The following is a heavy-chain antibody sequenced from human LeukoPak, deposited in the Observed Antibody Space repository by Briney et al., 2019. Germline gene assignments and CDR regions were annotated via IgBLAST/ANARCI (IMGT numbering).Heavy chain of an antibody. D-gene: IGHD3-22*01. V-gene: IGHV3-49*04. CDR1: GFTFGDYV. J-gene: IGHJ3*02. CDR2: IRSKAYGGTT. CDR3: TRRYNYDSSGYYYVRDAFDI. Sequence: PGGSLRLSCTASGFTFGDYVMSWVRQAPGKGLEWVGFIRSKAYGGTTKNAASVKGRFTISRDDSSSIAYLQMNSLKTEDTAVYYCTRRYNYDSSGYYYVRDAFDIWGQGTMVTVSS.